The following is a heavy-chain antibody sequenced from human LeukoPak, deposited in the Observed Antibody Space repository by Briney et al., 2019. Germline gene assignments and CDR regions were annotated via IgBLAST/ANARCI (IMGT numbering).Heavy chain of an antibody. J-gene: IGHJ5*02. D-gene: IGHD3-22*01. Sequence: SETLSLTCSVSGASISSSDYYWGWIRQPPGKGLEWIGTIYHSGSTYYNTSLKSQLTISVDTSKNQFSLKFNSVTAADTAVYYCARVGIVLVTGSIWVDPWGQGTLVTVSS. CDR2: IYHSGST. CDR1: GASISSSDYY. CDR3: ARVGIVLVTGSIWVDP. V-gene: IGHV4-39*07.